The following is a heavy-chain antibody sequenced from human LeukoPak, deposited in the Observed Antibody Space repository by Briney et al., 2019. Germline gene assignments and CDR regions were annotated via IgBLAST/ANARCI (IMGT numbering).Heavy chain of an antibody. J-gene: IGHJ3*02. V-gene: IGHV3-7*05. CDR2: IKQDGSEK. Sequence: GGSLRLSCAASGFIFNNFWMNWVRQAPGKGLEWVANIKQDGSEKYYVDSVKGRFTISRGNAKNSLYLQMNSLRAEDTAVYHCARSRFCTSSTCYARGAFDIWGQGTIVTVSS. CDR3: ARSRFCTSSTCYARGAFDI. CDR1: GFIFNNFW. D-gene: IGHD2-2*01.